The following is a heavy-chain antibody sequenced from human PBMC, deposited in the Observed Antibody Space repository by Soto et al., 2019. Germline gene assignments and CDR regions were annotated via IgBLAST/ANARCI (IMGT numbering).Heavy chain of an antibody. Sequence: ASVKVSCKVSGYTLTELSMHWVRQAPGKGLEWMGGFDPEDGETIYAQKFQGRVTMTEDTSTDTAYMELSSLRSEDTAVYYCATDRYSSGWETDYHYGMAVWGQGTTVTVSS. CDR3: ATDRYSSGWETDYHYGMAV. J-gene: IGHJ6*02. CDR2: FDPEDGET. CDR1: GYTLTELS. D-gene: IGHD6-19*01. V-gene: IGHV1-24*01.